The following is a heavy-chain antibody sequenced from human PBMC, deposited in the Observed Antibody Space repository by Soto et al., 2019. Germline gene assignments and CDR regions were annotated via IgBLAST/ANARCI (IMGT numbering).Heavy chain of an antibody. D-gene: IGHD3-10*01. J-gene: IGHJ4*02. CDR1: GGSISNFY. Sequence: SETLSLTCTVSGGSISNFYWNWIRQPPGKGLEWIGYIYYSGTTSYNPSLNSRVTISVDTSKNQFSLKLNSVTAADTAVYYCARESYYGSGATVVGYWGLGTLVT. V-gene: IGHV4-59*01. CDR2: IYYSGTT. CDR3: ARESYYGSGATVVGY.